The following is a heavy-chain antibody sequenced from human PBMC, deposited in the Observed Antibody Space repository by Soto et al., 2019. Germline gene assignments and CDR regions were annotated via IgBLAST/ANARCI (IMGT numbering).Heavy chain of an antibody. Sequence: GGSLRLSCAASGFTFSSYGMHWVRQAPGKGLEWVAVIWYDGSNKYYADSVKGRFTISRDNSKNTLYLQMNSLRAEDTAVYYCARDFGVVITERYYYYGMDVWGQGTTVTVSS. J-gene: IGHJ6*02. CDR3: ARDFGVVITERYYYYGMDV. CDR1: GFTFSSYG. D-gene: IGHD3-3*01. CDR2: IWYDGSNK. V-gene: IGHV3-33*01.